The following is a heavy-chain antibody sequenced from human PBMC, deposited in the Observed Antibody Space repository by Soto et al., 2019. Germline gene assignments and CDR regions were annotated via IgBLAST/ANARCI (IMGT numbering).Heavy chain of an antibody. Sequence: QVELVQSGIEVKNPGSSVKVSCKASGATFSNYAINWVRQAPGQGLEWMGGIIPFYDKPNYAENFLGRVTISADKFTATAYLEVSSLRSEDTAVYFCARGYRELFFYAMDVWGRGTPVIVSS. CDR2: IIPFYDKP. D-gene: IGHD3-10*01. CDR1: GATFSNYA. CDR3: ARGYRELFFYAMDV. J-gene: IGHJ6*02. V-gene: IGHV1-69*06.